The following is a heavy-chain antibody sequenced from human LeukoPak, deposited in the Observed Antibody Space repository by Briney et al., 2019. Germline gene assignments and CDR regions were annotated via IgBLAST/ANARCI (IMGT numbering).Heavy chain of an antibody. V-gene: IGHV3-48*01. CDR3: ARGASGYDILTGYQLDY. CDR2: ISSSSSTI. J-gene: IGHJ4*02. D-gene: IGHD3-9*01. Sequence: PGGSLRLSCAASGFTFSSYSMNWVRQAPGKGLEWVSYISSSSSTIYYADSVKGRFTISRDNAKNSLYLQMNSLRAEDTAVYYCARGASGYDILTGYQLDYWGQGTLVTVSS. CDR1: GFTFSSYS.